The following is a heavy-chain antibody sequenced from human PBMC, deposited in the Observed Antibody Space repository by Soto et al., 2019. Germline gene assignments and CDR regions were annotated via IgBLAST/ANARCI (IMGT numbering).Heavy chain of an antibody. CDR2: IYYGGST. J-gene: IGHJ2*01. V-gene: IGHV4-30-4*01. D-gene: IGHD4-17*01. CDR3: AREPTLYGDHRYFDL. Sequence: QVQLQESGPGLVKPSQTLSLTCTVSGGSISSGDYYWSWIRQAPGKGLEWIGYIYYGGSTYYNPSLKSRVTISVDTSKTQSALKLSSVTAADTAVYYCAREPTLYGDHRYFDLWGRGTLVTVSS. CDR1: GGSISSGDYY.